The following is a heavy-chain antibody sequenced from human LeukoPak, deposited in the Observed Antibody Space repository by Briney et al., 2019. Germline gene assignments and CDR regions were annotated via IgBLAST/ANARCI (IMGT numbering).Heavy chain of an antibody. CDR2: FGDRSAYI. V-gene: IGHV3-21*01. CDR1: GFTFSTSS. J-gene: IGHJ4*02. CDR3: TASVGGMALDY. Sequence: GGSLRLSCAASGFTFSTSSMSWVRQAPGKGPEWVSSFGDRSAYIYYADSVKGRFTISRDNAKNSLYLQMNGLRVDDTAVYYCTASVGGMALDYWGQGTLVTVSS. D-gene: IGHD3-16*01.